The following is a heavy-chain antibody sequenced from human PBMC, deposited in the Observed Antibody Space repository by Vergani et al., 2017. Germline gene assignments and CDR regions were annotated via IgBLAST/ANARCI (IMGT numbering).Heavy chain of an antibody. J-gene: IGHJ4*02. CDR1: GFALYRHA. Sequence: QVQLVESGGGVVQPGTSLRLSCVVSGFALYRHAMYWVRQAPGKGLEWVVGISFDGTNEYYPDLVKGRFTISRDIAKNTLYLQVRSLRLEDTGVYHCVRDRGLCAGGRCYTEAWDYWGQGTLVTVSS. CDR2: ISFDGTNE. V-gene: IGHV3-30-3*01. CDR3: VRDRGLCAGGRCYTEAWDY. D-gene: IGHD2-2*02.